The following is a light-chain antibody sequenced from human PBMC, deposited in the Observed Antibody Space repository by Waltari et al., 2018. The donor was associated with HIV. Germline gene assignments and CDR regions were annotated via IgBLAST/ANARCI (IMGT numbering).Light chain of an antibody. J-gene: IGLJ3*02. CDR1: SGINVGTYR. CDR2: YRSDSDK. Sequence: QAVLTQPASLSASPGASASLTCTLRSGINVGTYRIYWYQQKPGSPHRYLLRYRSDSDKEQGSGVPSRFAGSKDASANAGILLISGLQSEDEADYYCMIWHSSAWVFGGGTKLTVL. CDR3: MIWHSSAWV. V-gene: IGLV5-45*01.